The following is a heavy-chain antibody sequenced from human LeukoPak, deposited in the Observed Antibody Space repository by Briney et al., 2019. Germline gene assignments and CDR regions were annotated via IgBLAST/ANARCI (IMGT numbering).Heavy chain of an antibody. CDR3: ARYSSGWNHFDY. Sequence: ASVKVSCKASGYTFTGYYMHWVRQAPGQGLEWMGWINPNSGGTNYAQKFQGRVTMTRDTSISTAYMELSSLRSEDTAVYYCARYSSGWNHFDYWGQGTLVTVSS. D-gene: IGHD6-19*01. CDR2: INPNSGGT. J-gene: IGHJ4*02. CDR1: GYTFTGYY. V-gene: IGHV1-2*02.